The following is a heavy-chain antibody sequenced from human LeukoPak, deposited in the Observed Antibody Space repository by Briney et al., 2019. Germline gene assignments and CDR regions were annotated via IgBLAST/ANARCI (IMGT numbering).Heavy chain of an antibody. Sequence: SETLSLTCDVSGGSISGRYCSWIRQPPGKGLEWIANWRYDGSPNYTPPLESRATISLDTSKNQDSLMLNCVTAANTDVDCCQVTKRWLAFDYWGQGTLVTVSS. CDR3: QVTKRWLAFDY. D-gene: IGHD6-19*01. CDR1: GGSISGRY. CDR2: WRYDGSP. V-gene: IGHV4-59*08. J-gene: IGHJ4*02.